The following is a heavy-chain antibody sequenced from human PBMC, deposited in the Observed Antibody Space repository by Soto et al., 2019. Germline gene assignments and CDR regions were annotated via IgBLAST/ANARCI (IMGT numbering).Heavy chain of an antibody. CDR2: ISSSGSTI. V-gene: IGHV3-11*01. J-gene: IGHJ5*02. D-gene: IGHD5-12*01. Sequence: GALRRSCTASGFTFSDYYMSWIRQAPGKGLEWVSYISSSGSTIYYADSVQGRFTISRDNAKNSLYLQMNSLRAEDTAAYYCARDMKGGSRSQWFDPWGQGTLVTVSS. CDR1: GFTFSDYY. CDR3: ARDMKGGSRSQWFDP.